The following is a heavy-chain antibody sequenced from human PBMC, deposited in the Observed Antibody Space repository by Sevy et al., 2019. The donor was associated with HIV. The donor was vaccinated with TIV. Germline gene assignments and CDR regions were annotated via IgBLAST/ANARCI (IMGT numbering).Heavy chain of an antibody. CDR3: AKDRGYSSSWPQNYYYYYGMDV. CDR2: ISWNSGSI. V-gene: IGHV3-9*01. D-gene: IGHD6-13*01. J-gene: IGHJ6*02. CDR1: GFTFDDYA. Sequence: GGSLRLSCAASGFTFDDYAMHWVRQAPGKGLEWVSGISWNSGSIGYADSVKGRFTNSRDNAKNSLYLQMNSLRAEDTALYYCAKDRGYSSSWPQNYYYYYGMDVWGQGTTVTVSS.